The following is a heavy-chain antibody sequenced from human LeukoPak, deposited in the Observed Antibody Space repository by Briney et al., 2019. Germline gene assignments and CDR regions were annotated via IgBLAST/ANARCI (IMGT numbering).Heavy chain of an antibody. Sequence: GGSLRLSCVGSGFNFNSYSMNWVRQAPGKGLEWVSYISSSSSTIYYADSVKGRFTISRDNAKNSLYLQMNSLRAEDTAVYYCASPFDYWGQGTLVTVSS. J-gene: IGHJ4*02. V-gene: IGHV3-48*04. CDR2: ISSSSSTI. CDR1: GFNFNSYS. CDR3: ASPFDY.